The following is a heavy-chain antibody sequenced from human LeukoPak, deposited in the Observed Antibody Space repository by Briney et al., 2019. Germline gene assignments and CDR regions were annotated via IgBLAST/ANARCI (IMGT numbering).Heavy chain of an antibody. CDR1: GGSISSYY. V-gene: IGHV4-59*01. J-gene: IGHJ6*02. CDR3: ARDGRYYYDSSSFHYYYGMDV. Sequence: ETLSLTCTVSGGSISSYYWSWIRQPPGKGLEWIGYIYYSGSTNYNPSLKSRVTISVDTSKNQFSLRLSSVTAADTAVYYCARDGRYYYDSSSFHYYYGMDVWGQGTTVTVSS. D-gene: IGHD3-22*01. CDR2: IYYSGST.